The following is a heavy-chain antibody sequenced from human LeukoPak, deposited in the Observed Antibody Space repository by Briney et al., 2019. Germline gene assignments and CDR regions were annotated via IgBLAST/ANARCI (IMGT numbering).Heavy chain of an antibody. V-gene: IGHV3-7*01. CDR1: GFTFSSYW. CDR3: ARVEDMVRGDPFDY. D-gene: IGHD3-10*01. Sequence: GGSLRLSCAASGFTFSSYWMSWVRQAPGKGLEWVANIKQDGSEKYYVDSVKGRFTISRDNAKNSLYLQMNSLRAEDTAVYYCARVEDMVRGDPFDYWGQGTLVTVSS. J-gene: IGHJ4*02. CDR2: IKQDGSEK.